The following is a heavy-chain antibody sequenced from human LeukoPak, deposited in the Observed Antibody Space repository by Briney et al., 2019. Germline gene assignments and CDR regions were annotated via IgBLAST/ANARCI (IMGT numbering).Heavy chain of an antibody. D-gene: IGHD3-22*01. J-gene: IGHJ3*01. CDR1: GFTFSSYA. CDR2: ISGSGGST. CDR3: AKDLIVVVHGAAFDL. Sequence: PGGSLRLSCAASGFTFSSYAMSWVRQAPGKGLEWVSAISGSGGSTYYADSVKGLFTISRHKSKNTLYLQMNSLRAEDTAVYYCAKDLIVVVHGAAFDLWGQGTMVTVSS. V-gene: IGHV3-23*01.